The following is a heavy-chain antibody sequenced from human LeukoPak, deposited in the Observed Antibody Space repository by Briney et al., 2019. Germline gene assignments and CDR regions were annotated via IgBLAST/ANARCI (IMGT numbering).Heavy chain of an antibody. CDR1: GGSISSYY. D-gene: IGHD1-14*01. CDR3: ARTTYYYYYGMDV. J-gene: IGHJ6*02. V-gene: IGHV4-59*08. Sequence: SETVSLTCTVSGGSISSYYWSWIRQPPGKGLEWIGYIYYSGSTNYNPSLKSRVTISVDTSKNQFSLKLSSVTAADTAVYYCARTTYYYYYGMDVWGQGTTVTVSS. CDR2: IYYSGST.